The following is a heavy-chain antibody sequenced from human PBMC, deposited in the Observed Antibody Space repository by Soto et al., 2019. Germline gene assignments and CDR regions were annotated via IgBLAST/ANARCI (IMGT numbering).Heavy chain of an antibody. CDR2: ISAHNGNT. D-gene: IGHD1-1*01. CDR3: ARGRYGDY. J-gene: IGHJ4*02. Sequence: QVHLVQSGAEVKKPGASVKVSCKGSGYDFTTYGITWVRQAPGQGLEWMAWISAHNGNTDYAQKLQGRVTVTRDTSTSTAYMALRILRSDDTAVYYCARGRYGDYWGQGALVTVSS. CDR1: GYDFTTYG. V-gene: IGHV1-18*01.